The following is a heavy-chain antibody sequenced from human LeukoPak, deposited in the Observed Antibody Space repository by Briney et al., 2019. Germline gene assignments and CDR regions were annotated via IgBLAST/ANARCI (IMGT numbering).Heavy chain of an antibody. CDR2: ISDSGSTI. CDR1: GFTFSSYE. J-gene: IGHJ5*02. V-gene: IGHV3-48*03. Sequence: GGSLRLSCAASGFTFSSYEMNWVRQALGKGLEWVSYISDSGSTIYYADSVKGRFTISRDNAKNSLYLQMNSLRAEDTAVYYCAREKMTWGFDPWGQGTLVTVSS. D-gene: IGHD2-21*02. CDR3: AREKMTWGFDP.